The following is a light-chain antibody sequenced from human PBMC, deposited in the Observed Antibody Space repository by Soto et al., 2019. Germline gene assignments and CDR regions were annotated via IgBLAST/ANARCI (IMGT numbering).Light chain of an antibody. CDR3: LQLNSLPPT. V-gene: IGKV1-9*01. CDR1: QDISSH. CDR2: AAS. J-gene: IGKJ1*01. Sequence: DIQLTQSPSFLSASVGDRVTITCRASQDISSHLVWFQQEPGKAPKLLIYAASTLQSGVPSRFTSVGAGTESTLSISSLQPEDFANYYCLQLNSLPPTFGQVTKVETK.